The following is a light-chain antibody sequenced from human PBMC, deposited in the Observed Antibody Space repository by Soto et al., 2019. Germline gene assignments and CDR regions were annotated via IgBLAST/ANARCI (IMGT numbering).Light chain of an antibody. J-gene: IGKJ4*01. CDR3: HQYDTWLT. CDR2: GAS. CDR1: QSVSSN. V-gene: IGKV3-15*01. Sequence: EILMAQSPATLSVSPGERATLSCRASQSVSSNLAWYQQKPGQAPRLLIYGASTRATGIPARLSGSGSGTEFTLTIRSLQSEDFAVYYCHQYDTWLTFGGGTKVDIK.